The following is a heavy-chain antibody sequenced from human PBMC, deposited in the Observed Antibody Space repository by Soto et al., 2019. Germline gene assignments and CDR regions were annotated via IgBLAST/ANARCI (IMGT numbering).Heavy chain of an antibody. CDR3: AIIAVAADDAFDI. D-gene: IGHD6-19*01. CDR1: GFTFRSYS. Sequence: GGALGISCAAPGFTFRSYSMNWGRQGPGKGLKWVSYISSSSSTIYYADSVKGRFTISRDNAKNSLYLQMNSLRAEDTAVYYCAIIAVAADDAFDIWGQGTMVTVSS. V-gene: IGHV3-48*01. J-gene: IGHJ3*02. CDR2: ISSSSSTI.